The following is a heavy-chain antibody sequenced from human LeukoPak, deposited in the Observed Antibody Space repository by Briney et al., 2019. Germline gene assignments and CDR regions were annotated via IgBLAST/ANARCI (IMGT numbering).Heavy chain of an antibody. V-gene: IGHV1-69*05. CDR1: GGTFSSYA. J-gene: IGHJ3*02. CDR2: IIPIFGTA. CDR3: ARGELLQGAFDI. D-gene: IGHD1-7*01. Sequence: AASVKVSCKASGGTFSSYAISWVRQAPGQGLEWMGRIIPIFGTANYAQKFQGRVTITTDESTSTAYMELSSPRSEDTAVYYCARGELLQGAFDIWGQGTMVTVSS.